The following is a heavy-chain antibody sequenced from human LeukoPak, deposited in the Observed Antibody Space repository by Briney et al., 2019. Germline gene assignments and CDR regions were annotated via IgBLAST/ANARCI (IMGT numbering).Heavy chain of an antibody. J-gene: IGHJ4*02. CDR2: GNLQDST. CDR3: AREGGPYRPLDY. V-gene: IGHV4-4*02. CDR1: GGSITNSNY. Sequence: PSGTLSLTCWVAGGSITNSNYWTCVRKPPGKGLEYNGEGNLQDSTNYNPSLMGRVAISVDTSENHISLQLTSVTAADTAVYYCAREGGPYRPLDYSGQGTLVTVSS.